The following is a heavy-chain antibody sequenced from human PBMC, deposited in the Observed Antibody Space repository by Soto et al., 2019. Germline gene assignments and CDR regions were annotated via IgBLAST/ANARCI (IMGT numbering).Heavy chain of an antibody. J-gene: IGHJ6*02. CDR3: ARYLVSYIDDYCYALDV. CDR2: TYYRSRWYY. V-gene: IGHV6-1*01. CDR1: GDSVSSNRAA. Sequence: SQTLSLTCVISGDSVSSNRAAWNWIRQSPSRGLEWLGRTYYRSRWYYDYAVSVKSRVMISPDTSKNQFSLQLNSMTPEDTAVYYCARYLVSYIDDYCYALDVWGLGSTVTVSS. D-gene: IGHD3-16*01.